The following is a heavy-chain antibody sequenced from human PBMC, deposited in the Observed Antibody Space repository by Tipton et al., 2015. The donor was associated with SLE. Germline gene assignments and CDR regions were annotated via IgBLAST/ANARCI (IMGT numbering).Heavy chain of an antibody. CDR3: AREPVYYYYYMDV. CDR1: GGSLSRYY. J-gene: IGHJ6*03. CDR2: MYYSGGT. V-gene: IGHV4-59*12. Sequence: TLSLTCTVSGGSLSRYYWSWIRQATGKGLEWIGYMYYSGGTNYNPSLESRVSISVDTSKNQFSLKLSSVTAADTAVYYCAREPVYYYYYMDVWGKGTTVTVSS.